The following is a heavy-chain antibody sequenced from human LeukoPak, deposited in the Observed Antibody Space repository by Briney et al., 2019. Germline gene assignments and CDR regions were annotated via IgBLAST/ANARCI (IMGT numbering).Heavy chain of an antibody. D-gene: IGHD5-18*01. CDR3: ARHRGYSYGPSLYYFDY. Sequence: GESLKISCKGTGYSFNTYWIGWVRQMPGKGLEWMGIIYPGDSDTRYSPSFQGQVTISADKSISTAYLQWSSLKASDTAMYYCARHRGYSYGPSLYYFDYWGQGTLVTVSS. J-gene: IGHJ4*02. CDR2: IYPGDSDT. V-gene: IGHV5-51*01. CDR1: GYSFNTYW.